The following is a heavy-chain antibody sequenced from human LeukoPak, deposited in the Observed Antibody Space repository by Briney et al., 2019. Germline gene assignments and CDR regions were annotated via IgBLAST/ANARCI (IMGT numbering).Heavy chain of an antibody. D-gene: IGHD6-19*01. V-gene: IGHV1-2*06. Sequence: ASVKVSCKASGYTFTGYYMHWVRQAPGQGLEWMGRINPNSGGTNYAQKFQGRVTMTRDTSISTAYMELSRLRSDDTAVYYCARGRAVAGPFDYWGQGTLVTVSS. CDR3: ARGRAVAGPFDY. CDR1: GYTFTGYY. CDR2: INPNSGGT. J-gene: IGHJ4*02.